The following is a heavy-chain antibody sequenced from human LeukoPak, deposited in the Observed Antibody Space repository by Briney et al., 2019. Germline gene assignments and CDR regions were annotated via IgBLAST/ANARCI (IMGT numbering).Heavy chain of an antibody. CDR1: GGSISSYY. CDR3: ARDPGGYSGYGQGFDY. V-gene: IGHV4-59*01. J-gene: IGHJ4*02. CDR2: IYYSGSA. D-gene: IGHD5-12*01. Sequence: SETLSLTCTVSGGSISSYYWSWIRQPPGKGLEWIGYIYYSGSANYNPSLKSRVTISVDTSKNQFSLKLSSVTAADTAVYYCARDPGGYSGYGQGFDYWGQGTLVTVSS.